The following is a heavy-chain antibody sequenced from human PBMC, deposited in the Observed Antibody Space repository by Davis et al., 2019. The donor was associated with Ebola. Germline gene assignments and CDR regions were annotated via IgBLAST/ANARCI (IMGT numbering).Heavy chain of an antibody. D-gene: IGHD2-2*01. V-gene: IGHV4-39*07. Sequence: SETLSLTCTVSGGSISSGGYYWSWIRQPPGKGLEWIGEINHSGSTNYNPSLKSRVTISVDTSKNQFSLKLSSVTAADTAVYYCARENIVVVPAATTIYYYYYGMDVWGQGTTVTVSS. CDR1: GGSISSGGYY. J-gene: IGHJ6*02. CDR2: INHSGST. CDR3: ARENIVVVPAATTIYYYYYGMDV.